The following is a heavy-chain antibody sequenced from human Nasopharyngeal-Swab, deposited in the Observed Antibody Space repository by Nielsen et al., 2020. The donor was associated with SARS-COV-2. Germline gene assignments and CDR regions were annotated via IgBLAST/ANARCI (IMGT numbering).Heavy chain of an antibody. J-gene: IGHJ3*02. Sequence: ASVKVSCKVSGYTLTVLPIHWVRQAPGKGLEWMGTVVPEDGEPIYAQNFQGRVTMTEDTSTYTAYLELSSLRSEDTAVYYCASGGSGVVGVVIYAFDIWGPGTLVTVSS. CDR2: VVPEDGEP. V-gene: IGHV1-24*01. CDR3: ASGGSGVVGVVIYAFDI. CDR1: GYTLTVLP. D-gene: IGHD3-3*01.